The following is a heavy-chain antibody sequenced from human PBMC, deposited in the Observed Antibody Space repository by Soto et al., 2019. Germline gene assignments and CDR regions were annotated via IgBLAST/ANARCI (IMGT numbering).Heavy chain of an antibody. CDR2: ISGSGGST. V-gene: IGHV3-23*01. CDR1: GFTFSSYA. J-gene: IGHJ3*02. Sequence: EVQLLESGGGLVQPGGSLRLSCAASGFTFSSYAMSWVRQAPGKGLEWVSAISGSGGSTYYADSVKGRFTISRDNSKNTMYLQMNSLRAEDTVVYYCAKDGRDSSGYYGSAFDIWGQGTMVTVSS. D-gene: IGHD3-22*01. CDR3: AKDGRDSSGYYGSAFDI.